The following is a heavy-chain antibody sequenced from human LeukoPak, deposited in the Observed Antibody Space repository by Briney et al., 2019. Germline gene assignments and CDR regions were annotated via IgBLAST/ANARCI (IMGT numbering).Heavy chain of an antibody. V-gene: IGHV1-46*01. CDR3: ARDGHIAAGNEAPLYYFDY. CDR1: GYTFTNYY. CDR2: INPSGGSP. J-gene: IGHJ4*02. Sequence: ASVKVSCKASGYTFTNYYMHWVRQAPGQGLEWMGIINPSGGSPSYAQKFQGRVTMTRDTSTSTVYMELSSLRSEDTAVYYCARDGHIAAGNEAPLYYFDYWGQGTLVTVSS. D-gene: IGHD6-25*01.